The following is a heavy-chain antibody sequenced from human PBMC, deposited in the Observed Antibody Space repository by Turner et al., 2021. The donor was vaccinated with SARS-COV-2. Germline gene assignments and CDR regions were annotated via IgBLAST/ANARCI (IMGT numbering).Heavy chain of an antibody. V-gene: IGHV4-39*01. Sequence: QLQLQESGPGLVKPSETLSLTCTVSGGSISSSSYYWGWIRQPPGKGLEWMGSIYYSGSTYYNPSLKSRVTISVDTSKNQFSLKLSSVTAADTAVYYCARLVRRAEYYFDYWGQGTLVTVSS. D-gene: IGHD3-10*01. CDR1: GGSISSSSYY. CDR3: ARLVRRAEYYFDY. J-gene: IGHJ4*02. CDR2: IYYSGST.